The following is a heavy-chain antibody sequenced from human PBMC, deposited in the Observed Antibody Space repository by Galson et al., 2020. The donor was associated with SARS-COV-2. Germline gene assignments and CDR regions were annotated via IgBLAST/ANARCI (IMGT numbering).Heavy chain of an antibody. CDR3: DSGDF. D-gene: IGHD7-27*01. J-gene: IGHJ4*02. Sequence: GESLKISCAASGFDFNSYAMTWVRQAPGKGLEWVSSIGGSGRTHYADSVQGRFTISRDNSKNTLYLEMNSLRDEDTAVYYCDSGDFWGQGTVVTVSS. V-gene: IGHV3-23*01. CDR1: GFDFNSYA. CDR2: IGGSGRT.